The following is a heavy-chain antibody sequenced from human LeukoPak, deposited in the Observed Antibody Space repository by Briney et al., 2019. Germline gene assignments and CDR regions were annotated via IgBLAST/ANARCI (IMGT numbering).Heavy chain of an antibody. Sequence: GGSLRLSCAASGFTFSSYWMSWVRQAPGKGLEWVANIKQDGSEKYYVDSVKGRFTISRDNAKNSLYLQMNSLRAEDTAVYYCAKGGGYGDDDYWGQGTLVTVSS. D-gene: IGHD4-17*01. CDR1: GFTFSSYW. CDR3: AKGGGYGDDDY. V-gene: IGHV3-7*01. CDR2: IKQDGSEK. J-gene: IGHJ4*02.